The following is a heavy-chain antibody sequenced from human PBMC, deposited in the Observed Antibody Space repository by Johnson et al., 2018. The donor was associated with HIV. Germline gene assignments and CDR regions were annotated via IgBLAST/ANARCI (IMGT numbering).Heavy chain of an antibody. CDR2: ISYDGSNK. D-gene: IGHD3-22*01. J-gene: IGHJ3*02. Sequence: QVQLVESGGGVVQPGRSLKLSCAASEFTFSNYGMHWVRQAPGKGLEWVAVISYDGSNKYYADSVKGRFTISRDNSKNTLYLQMNSLRAEDTAVYYCAKDFGIVVVKSAFDIWGQGTMVTVSS. CDR1: EFTFSNYG. CDR3: AKDFGIVVVKSAFDI. V-gene: IGHV3-30*18.